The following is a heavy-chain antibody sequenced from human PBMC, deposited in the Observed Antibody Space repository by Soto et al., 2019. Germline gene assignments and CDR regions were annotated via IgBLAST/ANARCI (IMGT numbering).Heavy chain of an antibody. D-gene: IGHD2-15*01. Sequence: PSETLSLTCTVSGGSISSYYWSWLRQTPGKGLEWIGYIYYSGSTNYNLSLTSRVSFSVDTSKNQFSLKLSSVTAADTAVYHSAKYGGSSDSYYYLNYRDRGTLGTAAS. CDR2: IYYSGST. CDR1: GGSISSYY. CDR3: AKYGGSSDSYYYLNY. J-gene: IGHJ4*02. V-gene: IGHV4-59*01.